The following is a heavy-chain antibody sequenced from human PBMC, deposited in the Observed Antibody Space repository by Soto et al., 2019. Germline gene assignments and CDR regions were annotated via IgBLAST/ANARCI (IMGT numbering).Heavy chain of an antibody. CDR2: IIPIFGTA. Sequence: QVQLVQSGAEVKKPGSSVKVSCKASGGTFSSYAISWVRQAPGQGLEWMGGIIPIFGTANYAQKFQGRVTITADESTSTADMELSSLRSEDTAVYYCARDGVQYYYDSSGYVYWGQGTLVTVSS. CDR1: GGTFSSYA. J-gene: IGHJ4*02. CDR3: ARDGVQYYYDSSGYVY. V-gene: IGHV1-69*12. D-gene: IGHD3-22*01.